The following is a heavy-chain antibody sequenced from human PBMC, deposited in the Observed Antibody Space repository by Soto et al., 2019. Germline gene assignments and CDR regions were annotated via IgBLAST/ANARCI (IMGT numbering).Heavy chain of an antibody. J-gene: IGHJ4*02. D-gene: IGHD3-9*01. Sequence: SGPTLVNPTQTLTLTCTFSGFSLTTGGVGVGWIRQPPGKALEWLALIYWDDDKRYSPSLKSRLTITKDTSKNQVVLTLTNMDPVDTATYYCAHRQTKKNFLRYFDWSQTXQYYFDSWGQGTLVTVSS. CDR3: AHRQTKKNFLRYFDWSQTXQYYFDS. CDR1: GFSLTTGGVG. CDR2: IYWDDDK. V-gene: IGHV2-5*02.